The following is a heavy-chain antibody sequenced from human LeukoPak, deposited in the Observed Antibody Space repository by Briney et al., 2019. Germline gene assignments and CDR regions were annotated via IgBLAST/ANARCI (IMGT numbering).Heavy chain of an antibody. CDR2: ISSSSSYI. V-gene: IGHV3-21*01. Sequence: KTGGSLRLSCAGSGFTFSSYSMNWVRQAPGKGLEWVSSISSSSSYIYYADSVKGRFTISRDNAKNSLYLQMNSLRAEDTAVYYCARKRSGEFDYWGQGTLVTVSS. D-gene: IGHD2-15*01. J-gene: IGHJ4*02. CDR1: GFTFSSYS. CDR3: ARKRSGEFDY.